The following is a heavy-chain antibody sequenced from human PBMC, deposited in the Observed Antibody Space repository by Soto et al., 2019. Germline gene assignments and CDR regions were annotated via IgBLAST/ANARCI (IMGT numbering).Heavy chain of an antibody. CDR1: GGSISSYY. CDR3: ARRGYSSGWYYFDY. V-gene: IGHV4-59*01. Sequence: SETLSLTCSVSGGSISSYYWSWIRQPPGKGLEWIGYILYSGSTNYSPSLKSRVTISVDTSKNQFSLKLTSVTAADTAVYYCARRGYSSGWYYFDYWGQGTLVTVSS. CDR2: ILYSGST. J-gene: IGHJ4*02. D-gene: IGHD6-19*01.